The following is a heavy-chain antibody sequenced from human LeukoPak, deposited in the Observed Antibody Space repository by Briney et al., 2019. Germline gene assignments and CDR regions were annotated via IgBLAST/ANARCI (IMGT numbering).Heavy chain of an antibody. CDR2: IKSKTDGGTR. Sequence: TSGGPLRLSCAVSGFTSSNAWMSWVRQAPGEGLEWVGRIKSKTDGGTRDYAAPVKGRFTISRDDSKNTLYLQMNSLKTEDTAVYYCTTFDYAAFLIWGQGTMVTVSS. CDR1: GFTSSNAW. J-gene: IGHJ3*02. D-gene: IGHD4/OR15-4a*01. CDR3: TTFDYAAFLI. V-gene: IGHV3-15*01.